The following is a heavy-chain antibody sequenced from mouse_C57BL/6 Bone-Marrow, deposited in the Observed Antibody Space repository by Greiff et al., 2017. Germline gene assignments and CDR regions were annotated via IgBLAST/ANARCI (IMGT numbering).Heavy chain of an antibody. CDR2: INYDGSST. J-gene: IGHJ1*03. CDR3: ARAPYYGSSSYWYFDV. D-gene: IGHD1-1*01. CDR1: GFTFSDYY. V-gene: IGHV5-16*01. Sequence: GKLMESEGGLVQPGSSMKLSCTASGFTFSDYYMAWVRQVPEKGLEWVANINYDGSSTYYLDSLKSRFIISRDTAKNILYLQMSSLKSEDTATYYCARAPYYGSSSYWYFDVWGTGTTVTVSS.